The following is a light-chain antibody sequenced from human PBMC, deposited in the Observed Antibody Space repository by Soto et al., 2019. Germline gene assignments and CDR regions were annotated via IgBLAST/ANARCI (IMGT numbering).Light chain of an antibody. CDR2: DVS. J-gene: IGLJ1*01. V-gene: IGLV2-14*03. Sequence: QSALTQPASVSGSPGQSITISCTGTSSDVGGSNYVSWYQQHPGKAPKLIIFDVSHRPSGFSNRFSGSKSGNTASLTISGLHADDEADYYCSSYTSSSTYVFGTGTKLTVL. CDR3: SSYTSSSTYV. CDR1: SSDVGGSNY.